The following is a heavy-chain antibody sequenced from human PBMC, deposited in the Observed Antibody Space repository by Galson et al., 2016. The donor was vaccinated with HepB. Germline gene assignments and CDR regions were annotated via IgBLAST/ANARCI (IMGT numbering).Heavy chain of an antibody. CDR2: IYYSGST. CDR3: ARHVPYRGGCVGASCSGLSDWFDP. J-gene: IGHJ5*02. D-gene: IGHD2-15*01. CDR1: GGSISSSSYY. Sequence: SETLSLTCTVSGGSISSSSYYWGWIRQPPGKGLEWMGSIYYSGSTYYTPSLKSRVTISVDTSENQFSLKLSSVTAADTALYYCARHVPYRGGCVGASCSGLSDWFDPWGQGTLVTVSS. V-gene: IGHV4-39*01.